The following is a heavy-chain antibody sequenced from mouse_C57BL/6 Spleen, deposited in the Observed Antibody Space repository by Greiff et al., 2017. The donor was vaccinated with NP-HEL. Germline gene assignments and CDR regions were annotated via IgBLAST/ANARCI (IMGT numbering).Heavy chain of an antibody. Sequence: VQLQQPGAELVKPGASVKMSCKASGYTFTSYWITWVKQRPGQGLEWIGDIYPGSGSTNYNEKFKSKATLTVDTSSSTAYMQLSSLTSEDSAVYYCARGGYYYGSRGAWFAYWGQGTLVTVSA. CDR2: IYPGSGST. J-gene: IGHJ3*01. D-gene: IGHD1-1*01. V-gene: IGHV1-55*01. CDR3: ARGGYYYGSRGAWFAY. CDR1: GYTFTSYW.